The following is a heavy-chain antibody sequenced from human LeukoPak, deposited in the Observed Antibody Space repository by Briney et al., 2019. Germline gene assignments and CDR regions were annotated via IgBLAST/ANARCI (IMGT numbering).Heavy chain of an antibody. CDR3: ARDRDWVFDY. CDR1: GFIFSNNA. CDR2: ISNSGSTI. J-gene: IGHJ4*02. D-gene: IGHD2-21*02. V-gene: IGHV3-48*01. Sequence: PGGSLRLSCAGSGFIFSNNAMNWVRQAPGKGLEWVLYISNSGSTIYYTDSVKGRFTISRDNAKNSLYLQMNSLRAEDTAVYYCARDRDWVFDYWGQGTLVTVSS.